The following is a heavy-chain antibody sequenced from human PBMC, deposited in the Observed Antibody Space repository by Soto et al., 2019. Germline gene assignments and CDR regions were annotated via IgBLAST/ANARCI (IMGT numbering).Heavy chain of an antibody. D-gene: IGHD3-16*02. V-gene: IGHV1-69*13. J-gene: IGHJ6*02. CDR3: ARDRPGLRLGELSLYYYYGMDV. CDR1: GGTFSSYA. Sequence: SVKVSCKASGGTFSSYAISWVRQAPGQGLEWMRGIIPIFGTANYAQKFQGRVTITADESTSTAYMELSSLRPEDTAVYYCARDRPGLRLGELSLYYYYGMDVWGQGTTVTVSS. CDR2: IIPIFGTA.